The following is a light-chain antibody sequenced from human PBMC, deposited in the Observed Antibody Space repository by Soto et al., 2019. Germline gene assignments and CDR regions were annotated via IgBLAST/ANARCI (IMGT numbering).Light chain of an antibody. CDR3: QQLNSYLWT. Sequence: DIRLTQSPSFLSASVGDRVTTSCRASQGISSYLAWYQQKPGKAPKLLIYAASTLQSGVPSRFSGSGSGTEFTLTISSLQPVDFATYSCQQLNSYLWTFGQGTKV. CDR2: AAS. V-gene: IGKV1-9*01. CDR1: QGISSY. J-gene: IGKJ1*01.